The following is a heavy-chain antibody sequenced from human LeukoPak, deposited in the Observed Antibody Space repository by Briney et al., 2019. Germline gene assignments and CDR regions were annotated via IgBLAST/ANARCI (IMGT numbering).Heavy chain of an antibody. CDR2: IYYSGST. CDR3: ARVSVVGSFLDY. D-gene: IGHD1-26*01. J-gene: IGHJ4*02. V-gene: IGHV4-31*03. CDR1: GGSISSGGYY. Sequence: SQTLSLTCTVSGGSISSGGYYWNWIRQHPGKGLEWIGYIYYSGSTYYNPSLKSRVTISVDTSKNQFSLKLSSVTAADTAVYYCARVSVVGSFLDYWGQGTLVTVSS.